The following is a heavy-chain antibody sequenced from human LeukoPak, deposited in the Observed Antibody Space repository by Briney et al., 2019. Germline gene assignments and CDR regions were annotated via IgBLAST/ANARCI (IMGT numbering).Heavy chain of an antibody. Sequence: SETLSLTCTVSGYSISSGYYWGWIRQPPGTGLEWIGSIYHSGSTYYNPSLKSRVTISVDTSKNQFSLKLSSVTAADTAVYYCASSYYYGSGSYYRRATLGTFDPWGQGTLVTVSS. CDR3: ASSYYYGSGSYYRRATLGTFDP. D-gene: IGHD3-10*01. V-gene: IGHV4-38-2*02. CDR2: IYHSGST. J-gene: IGHJ5*02. CDR1: GYSISSGYY.